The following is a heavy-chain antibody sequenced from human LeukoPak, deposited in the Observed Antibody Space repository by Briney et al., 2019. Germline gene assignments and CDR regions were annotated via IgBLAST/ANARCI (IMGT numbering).Heavy chain of an antibody. CDR3: AKSGGYGLIDY. CDR1: GGSFSGYY. CDR2: INHSGST. V-gene: IGHV4-34*01. J-gene: IGHJ4*02. Sequence: SETLSLTCAVYGGSFSGYYWSWIRQPPGKGLEWIGEINHSGSTNYNPSLKSRVTISVDTSKNQFSLKLSSVTAADTAVYYCAKSGGYGLIDYWGQGTRVTVSS. D-gene: IGHD1-26*01.